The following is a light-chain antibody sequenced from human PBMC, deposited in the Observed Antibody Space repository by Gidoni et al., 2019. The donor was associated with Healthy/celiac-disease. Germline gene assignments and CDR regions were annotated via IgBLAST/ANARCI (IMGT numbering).Light chain of an antibody. Sequence: DIVLTQSPATPSLSPGERATLSCRASQSVSSNLAWYQQKPGQAPRLLIYDASNRATGIPARFSGSGSGTDFTLTISSLEPEDFAVYYCQQRSNWPLTFGGXTKVEIK. J-gene: IGKJ4*01. CDR1: QSVSSN. CDR3: QQRSNWPLT. V-gene: IGKV3-11*01. CDR2: DAS.